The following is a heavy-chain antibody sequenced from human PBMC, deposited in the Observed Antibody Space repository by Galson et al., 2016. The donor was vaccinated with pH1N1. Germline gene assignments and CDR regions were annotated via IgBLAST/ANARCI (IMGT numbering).Heavy chain of an antibody. CDR1: ASSFTSYW. Sequence: QSGAEVKEPGESLTISCKGSASSFTSYWISWVRQMPGKGLEWMGRINPRDSYTDYSPSFQGHVTISTDESISTAYLKWRTLKASDTAIYYCATGPSPDYWGQGTLVIVSS. CDR3: ATGPSPDY. CDR2: INPRDSYT. V-gene: IGHV5-10-1*01. J-gene: IGHJ4*02.